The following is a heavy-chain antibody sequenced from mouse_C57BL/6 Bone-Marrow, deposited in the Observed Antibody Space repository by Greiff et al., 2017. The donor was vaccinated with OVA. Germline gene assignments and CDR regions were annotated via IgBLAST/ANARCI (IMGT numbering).Heavy chain of an antibody. CDR3: ARERPAQAEGFAY. CDR1: GFTFSSYA. CDR2: ISDGGSYT. Sequence: EVNVVESGGGLVKPGGSLKLSCAASGFTFSSYAMSWVRQTPEKRLEWVATISDGGSYTYYPDNVKGRFTISRDHAKNNLYLQMSQLKSEDTARYYCARERPAQAEGFAYWGQGTLVTVSA. J-gene: IGHJ3*01. D-gene: IGHD3-2*02. V-gene: IGHV5-4*01.